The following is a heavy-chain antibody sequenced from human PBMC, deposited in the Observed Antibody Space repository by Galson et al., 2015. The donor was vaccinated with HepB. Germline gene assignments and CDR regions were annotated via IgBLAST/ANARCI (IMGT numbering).Heavy chain of an antibody. CDR3: AKPVKYGDYDNWFDP. D-gene: IGHD4-17*01. V-gene: IGHV3-30*18. CDR2: ISYDGSNK. CDR1: GFTFSSYG. J-gene: IGHJ5*02. Sequence: SLRLSCAASGFTFSSYGMHWVRQAPGKGLEWVALISYDGSNKYYADSVKGRCTISRDNSKNTLYLQMNSLRAEDTAVYYCAKPVKYGDYDNWFDPWGQGTLVTVSS.